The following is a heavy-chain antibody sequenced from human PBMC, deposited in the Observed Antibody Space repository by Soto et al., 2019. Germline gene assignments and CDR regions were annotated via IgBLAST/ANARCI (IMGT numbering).Heavy chain of an antibody. Sequence: GGSLRLSCAASGFPFSGYAISWVRQAPGKGLEWVAASTGAGGSTYKVDSEKGRFTISRDNSKKTVYLQLDGLRAEDTAIYYCAKGHSDYQGDYNYYGMDVWGQGTTVTV. V-gene: IGHV3-23*01. D-gene: IGHD4-4*01. CDR3: AKGHSDYQGDYNYYGMDV. CDR2: STGAGGST. CDR1: GFPFSGYA. J-gene: IGHJ6*02.